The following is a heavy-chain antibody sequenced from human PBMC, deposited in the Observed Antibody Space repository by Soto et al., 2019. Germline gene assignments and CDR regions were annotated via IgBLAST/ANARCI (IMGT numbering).Heavy chain of an antibody. D-gene: IGHD6-6*01. J-gene: IGHJ4*02. Sequence: QVQLVQSGAEVKKPGASVKVSCKASGYTFTSYGISWVRQAPGQGLEWMGWISAYNGNTDSAQRLQGRVTMTTDTSTSTAYMELRSLRSDDTAVYYCARTYSKYFTSSESDYWGQGTLVTVSS. CDR2: ISAYNGNT. CDR3: ARTYSKYFTSSESDY. V-gene: IGHV1-18*01. CDR1: GYTFTSYG.